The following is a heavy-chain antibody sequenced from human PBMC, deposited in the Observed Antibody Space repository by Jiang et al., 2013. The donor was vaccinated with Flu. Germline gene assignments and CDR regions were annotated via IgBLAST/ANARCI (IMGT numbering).Heavy chain of an antibody. J-gene: IGHJ4*02. CDR3: AKNAGSGSYQKN. CDR2: ISGYGGST. V-gene: IGHV3-23*01. Sequence: APGKGLEWVSAISGYGGSTYYADSVKGRFTISRDNSKNTLYLQMNSLRAEDTAVYYCAKNAGSGSYQKNWGQGTLVTVSS. D-gene: IGHD1-26*01.